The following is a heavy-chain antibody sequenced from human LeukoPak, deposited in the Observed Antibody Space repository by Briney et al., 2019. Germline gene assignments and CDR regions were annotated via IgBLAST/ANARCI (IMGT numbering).Heavy chain of an antibody. J-gene: IGHJ4*02. CDR2: IKQDGSEK. CDR1: GFTFSSYW. V-gene: IGHV3-7*01. CDR3: ARDLSGVTGYTYGRGIDY. D-gene: IGHD5-18*01. Sequence: QTGGSLRLSCAASGFTFSSYWMSWVRQAPGKGLEWVANIKQDGSEKYYVDSVKGRFTISRDNAKTSLYLQMNSLRDEDTAVYYCARDLSGVTGYTYGRGIDYWGQGTLVTVSS.